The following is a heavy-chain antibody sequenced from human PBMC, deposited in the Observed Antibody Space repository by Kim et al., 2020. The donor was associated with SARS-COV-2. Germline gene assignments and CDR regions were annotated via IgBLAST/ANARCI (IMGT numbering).Heavy chain of an antibody. CDR3: ARDSEYDFWSGYPHGIYYYGMDV. V-gene: IGHV1-18*01. CDR2: ISAYNGNT. Sequence: ASVKVSCKASGYTFTSYGISWVRQAPGQGLEWMGWISAYNGNTNYAQKLQGRVTMTTDTSTSTAYMELRSLRSDDTAVYYCARDSEYDFWSGYPHGIYYYGMDVWGQGTTVTVSS. D-gene: IGHD3-3*01. J-gene: IGHJ6*02. CDR1: GYTFTSYG.